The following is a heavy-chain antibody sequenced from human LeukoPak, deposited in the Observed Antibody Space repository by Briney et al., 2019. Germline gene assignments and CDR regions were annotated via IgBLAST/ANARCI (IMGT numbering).Heavy chain of an antibody. V-gene: IGHV4-4*07. D-gene: IGHD6-13*01. Sequence: SETLSLTCTVSGASISSNYWNWIRQPAGKGLEWIGRIHNSGTTNYNPSLKSRVTMSVDTSRNQFSLKLTSVTAADTAVYYCARDRAAAGIGRGGDFDYWGQGTLVTASS. CDR2: IHNSGTT. CDR3: ARDRAAAGIGRGGDFDY. J-gene: IGHJ4*02. CDR1: GASISSNY.